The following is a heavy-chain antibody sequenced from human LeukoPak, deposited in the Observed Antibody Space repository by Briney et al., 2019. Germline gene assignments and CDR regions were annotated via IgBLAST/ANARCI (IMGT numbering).Heavy chain of an antibody. CDR2: IRYDGSNK. D-gene: IGHD2-2*01. CDR1: GFTFSSYG. J-gene: IGHJ4*02. Sequence: GGSLRLSCAASGFTFSSYGMHWVRQAPGKGLEWVAFIRYDGSNKYYADFVKGRFTISRDNSKNTLYLQMNSLRAEDTAVCYCAKGRRIVVVPAALHYWGQGTLVTVSS. V-gene: IGHV3-30*02. CDR3: AKGRRIVVVPAALHY.